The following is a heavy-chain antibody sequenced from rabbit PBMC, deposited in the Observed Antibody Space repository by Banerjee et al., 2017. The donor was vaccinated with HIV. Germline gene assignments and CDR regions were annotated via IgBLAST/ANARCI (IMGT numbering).Heavy chain of an antibody. CDR3: ARMAGSGYGTYYFNL. J-gene: IGHJ4*01. Sequence: QEQLVESGGGLVQPGGSLKLSCKASGFDFSSYGVSWVRQAPGKGLEWIGYIDPVFGSTIYASWVNGRFTISSHNAQNTLYLQLNSLTAADTATYFCARMAGSGYGTYYFNLWGPGTLVTVS. CDR1: GFDFSSYG. CDR2: IDPVFGST. D-gene: IGHD8-1*01. V-gene: IGHV1S47*01.